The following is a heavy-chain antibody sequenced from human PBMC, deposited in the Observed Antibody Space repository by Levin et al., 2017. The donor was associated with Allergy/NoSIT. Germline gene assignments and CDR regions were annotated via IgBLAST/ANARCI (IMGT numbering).Heavy chain of an antibody. CDR2: IYYSGST. J-gene: IGHJ4*02. CDR3: ARGTRFGEDHHFDY. Sequence: SETLSLTCTVSGGSISSYYWSWIRQPPGKGLEWIGYIYYSGSTNYNPSLKSRVTISVDTSKNQFSLKLSSVTAADTAVYYCARGTRFGEDHHFDYWGQGTLVTVSS. CDR1: GGSISSYY. D-gene: IGHD3-16*01. V-gene: IGHV4-59*01.